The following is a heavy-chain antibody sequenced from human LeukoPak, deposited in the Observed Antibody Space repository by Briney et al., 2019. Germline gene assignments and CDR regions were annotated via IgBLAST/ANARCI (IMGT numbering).Heavy chain of an antibody. CDR2: IRYDGSNK. CDR3: AKAPPGSYITFDY. V-gene: IGHV3-30*02. D-gene: IGHD3-10*01. J-gene: IGHJ4*02. CDR1: GFTFSSHG. Sequence: PGGSLRLSCAASGFTFSSHGMHWVRQAPGKGLEWVAFIRYDGSNKYYADSVKGRFTISRDNSKNTLYLQMNSLRAGDTAVYYCAKAPPGSYITFDYWGQGTLVTVSS.